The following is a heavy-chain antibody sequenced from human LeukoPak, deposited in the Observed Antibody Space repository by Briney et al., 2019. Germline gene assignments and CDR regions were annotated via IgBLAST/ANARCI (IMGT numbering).Heavy chain of an antibody. J-gene: IGHJ4*02. CDR1: GFTVSNNY. Sequence: GGSLRLSCAASGFTVSNNYMTWVRQAPGKGLEYISAIYSGGSTYYADSVKGRFTISRDNYKNTLYLQVNSLRAEDSAVYYCARAEPWFGELFPDYWGQGTLVTVSS. V-gene: IGHV3-53*01. CDR3: ARAEPWFGELFPDY. CDR2: IYSGGST. D-gene: IGHD3-10*01.